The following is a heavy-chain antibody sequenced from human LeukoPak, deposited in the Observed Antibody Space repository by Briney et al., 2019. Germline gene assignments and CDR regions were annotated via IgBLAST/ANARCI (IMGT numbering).Heavy chain of an antibody. CDR3: ARGYSGSYCLDY. CDR1: GGTFSSYA. J-gene: IGHJ4*02. CDR2: IIPIFGTA. D-gene: IGHD1-26*01. Sequence: APVEVSCKASGGTFSSYAISWVRQAPGQGLEWMGGIIPIFGTANYAQKFQGRVTITADESTSTAYMELSGLRSEDTAVYYCARGYSGSYCLDYWGQGTLVTVSS. V-gene: IGHV1-69*13.